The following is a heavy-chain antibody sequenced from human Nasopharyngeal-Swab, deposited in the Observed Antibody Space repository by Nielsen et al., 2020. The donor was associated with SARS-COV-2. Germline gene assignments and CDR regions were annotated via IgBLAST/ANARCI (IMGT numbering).Heavy chain of an antibody. Sequence: SVKVSCKASGGTFSSYAISWVRQAPGQGLEWMGGIIPIFGTANYAQKFQGRVTITADESTSTAYMELSSLRSEDTAVYYCARDRKNYYGSGSYYSPYYYYGMDVWGQGTTVTVS. CDR3: ARDRKNYYGSGSYYSPYYYYGMDV. CDR2: IIPIFGTA. V-gene: IGHV1-69*13. J-gene: IGHJ6*02. D-gene: IGHD3-10*01. CDR1: GGTFSSYA.